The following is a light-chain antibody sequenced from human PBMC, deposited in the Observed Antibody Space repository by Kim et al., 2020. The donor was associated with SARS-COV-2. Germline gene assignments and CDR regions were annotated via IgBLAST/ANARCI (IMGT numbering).Light chain of an antibody. CDR3: SSHTGDSYV. CDR2: EVT. J-gene: IGLJ1*01. Sequence: QSALTQPPSVSGSPGQSVTISCTGTSSDVGAYNRVSWYRQAQGTAPKLVIYEVTSRPSGVPDRFSGSKSGNTASLIISGLQAEDEADYFCSSHTGDSYVFGSGTKVTVL. CDR1: SSDVGAYNR. V-gene: IGLV2-18*02.